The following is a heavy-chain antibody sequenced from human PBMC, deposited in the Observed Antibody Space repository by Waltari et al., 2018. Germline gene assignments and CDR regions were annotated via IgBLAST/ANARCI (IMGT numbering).Heavy chain of an antibody. CDR1: GGSISSYY. CDR3: AREYAPQEGQQLVLGALGY. V-gene: IGHV4-4*07. Sequence: QVQLQESGPGLVKPSETLSLTCTVSGGSISSYYWSWIRQPAGKGLEWIGRIYTSGSTNYNPSRKSRVTMSVDTSKNQFSLKLSSVTAADTAVYYCAREYAPQEGQQLVLGALGYWGQGTLVTVSS. D-gene: IGHD6-13*01. CDR2: IYTSGST. J-gene: IGHJ4*02.